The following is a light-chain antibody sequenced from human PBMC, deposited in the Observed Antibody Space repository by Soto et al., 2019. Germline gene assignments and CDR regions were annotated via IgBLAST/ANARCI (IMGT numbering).Light chain of an antibody. V-gene: IGKV2-28*01. CDR1: QSLLHSNGYNY. J-gene: IGKJ1*01. Sequence: DIVMTQSPLSLPVTPGEPASISCRSSQSLLHSNGYNYLDWYLQKPGQSPQLLIYLGSNRSSGVPDRFSGSLSCGDFRLKISSVEAEDVGVYYCMQALQNWTVGQGTKVDIQ. CDR2: LGS. CDR3: MQALQNWT.